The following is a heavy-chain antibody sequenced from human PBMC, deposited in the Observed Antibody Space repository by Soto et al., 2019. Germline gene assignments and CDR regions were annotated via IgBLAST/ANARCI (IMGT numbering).Heavy chain of an antibody. Sequence: PSETLSLTCTVSGGSITTYYWTWIRQPPGKGLEWIGNILYTGTTNYNPSLKSRVTISLDTSRNQFSLNLTSVTTADTAIYYCARESTGTIYNWFDPWGQGTLVTVS. CDR1: GGSITTYY. D-gene: IGHD1-7*01. CDR3: ARESTGTIYNWFDP. J-gene: IGHJ5*02. CDR2: ILYTGTT. V-gene: IGHV4-59*01.